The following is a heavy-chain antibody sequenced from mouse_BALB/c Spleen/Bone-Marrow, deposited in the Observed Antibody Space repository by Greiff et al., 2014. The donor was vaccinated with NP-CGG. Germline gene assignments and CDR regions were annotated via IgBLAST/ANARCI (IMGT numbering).Heavy chain of an antibody. J-gene: IGHJ2*01. CDR3: ARPGTWGYFDY. V-gene: IGHV4-1*02. CDR1: GFDFSRYW. D-gene: IGHD4-1*01. Sequence: EVQLQQSGGGLVQPGGSLKLSCAASGFDFSRYWMSWVRQAPGKGLEWIGEINPDSSMINYTPSLKDKFIISRDNAKNTLYLQMSKVRSEDTALYYCARPGTWGYFDYWGQGTTLTVSS. CDR2: INPDSSMI.